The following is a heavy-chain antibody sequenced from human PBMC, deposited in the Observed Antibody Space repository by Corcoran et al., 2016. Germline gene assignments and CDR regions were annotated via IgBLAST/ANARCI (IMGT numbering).Heavy chain of an antibody. J-gene: IGHJ4*02. Sequence: EVQLVESGGGLIQPGGSLRLSCAASGFTVSSNYMSWVRQAPGKGLEWVSVIYSGGSTYYADSVKGRFTISRDNSKNTLYLQMNSLRAEDTAVYYCASSVYYDSSGYLPLDYWGQGTLVTVSS. CDR1: GFTVSSNY. CDR2: IYSGGST. CDR3: ASSVYYDSSGYLPLDY. V-gene: IGHV3-53*01. D-gene: IGHD3-22*01.